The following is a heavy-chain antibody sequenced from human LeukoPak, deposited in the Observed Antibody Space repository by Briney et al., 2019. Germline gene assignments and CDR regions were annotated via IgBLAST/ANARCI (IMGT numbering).Heavy chain of an antibody. D-gene: IGHD6-13*01. J-gene: IGHJ1*01. CDR2: IKQDGSEK. V-gene: IGHV3-7*05. CDR1: GFTFSSYW. Sequence: GGSLRLSCAASGFTFSSYWMSWVRQAPGKGLEWVANIKQDGSEKYYVDSVKGRFTISRDNAKSSLYLQMNSLRAEDTAVYYSSLEGSSWYRYFQHWGQGTLVTVSS. CDR3: SLEGSSWYRYFQH.